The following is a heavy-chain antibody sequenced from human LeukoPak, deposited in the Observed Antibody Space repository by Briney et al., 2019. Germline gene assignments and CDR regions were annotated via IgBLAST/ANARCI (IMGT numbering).Heavy chain of an antibody. D-gene: IGHD4-23*01. CDR1: GGSISSGGYY. CDR2: IYHSGST. J-gene: IGHJ5*02. CDR3: ARATATVVFRP. Sequence: PSETLSLTCTVSGGSISSGGYYWSWIRQPPGKGLEWIGYIYHSGSTYYNPSLKSRVTISVDRSKNQFSLKLSSVTAADTAVYYCARATATVVFRPWGQGTLVTVSS. V-gene: IGHV4-30-2*01.